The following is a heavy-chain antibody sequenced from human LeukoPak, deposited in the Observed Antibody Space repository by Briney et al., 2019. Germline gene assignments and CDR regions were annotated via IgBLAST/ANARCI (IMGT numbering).Heavy chain of an antibody. CDR1: GFTSSSHG. Sequence: GGSLRLSCTASGFTSSSHGMHWVRQAPGRGLEWVAVIWYDGSNKYYADSVRGRFTISRDNSKNTLFLQMNSLRVDDTAVYYCARWGPDKRFDYWGQGAQVTVSS. CDR2: IWYDGSNK. V-gene: IGHV3-33*01. J-gene: IGHJ4*02. CDR3: ARWGPDKRFDY. D-gene: IGHD3-16*01.